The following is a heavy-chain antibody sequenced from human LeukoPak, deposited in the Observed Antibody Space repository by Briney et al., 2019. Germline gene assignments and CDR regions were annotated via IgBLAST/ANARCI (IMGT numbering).Heavy chain of an antibody. J-gene: IGHJ4*02. CDR1: GGSISSSSYY. CDR2: IYYSGST. V-gene: IGHV4-39*07. Sequence: SETLSLTCTVSGGSISSSSYYWGWIRQPPGKGLEWIGSIYYSGSTYYNPSLKSRVTISVDTSKNQFSLKLSSVTAADPAVYYCARARVTMIVVPTYWGQGTLVTVSS. D-gene: IGHD3-22*01. CDR3: ARARVTMIVVPTY.